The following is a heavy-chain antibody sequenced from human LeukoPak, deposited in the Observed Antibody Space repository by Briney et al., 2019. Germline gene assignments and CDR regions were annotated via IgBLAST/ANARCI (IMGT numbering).Heavy chain of an antibody. CDR3: AREAGSWTKNYYDSSGYYTSHFDY. D-gene: IGHD3-22*01. CDR1: GGSISSYY. J-gene: IGHJ4*02. CDR2: IYTSGST. Sequence: SETLSLTCTVSGGSISSYYWSWIRQPPGKGLEWIGYIYTSGSTNYNPSLKSRVTISVDTSKNQFSLKLSSVTAADTAVYYCAREAGSWTKNYYDSSGYYTSHFDYWGQGTLVTVSS. V-gene: IGHV4-4*09.